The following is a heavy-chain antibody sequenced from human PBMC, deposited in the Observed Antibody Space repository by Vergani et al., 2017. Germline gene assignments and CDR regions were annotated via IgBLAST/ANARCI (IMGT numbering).Heavy chain of an antibody. Sequence: EVQLVQSGAEVKKPGESLRISCKGSGYRFTDYWITWVRQMPGKGLEWMGRIDPSDSYTTYSPSFQGHVTISGDNSICTAYLQWSSLKASDTAIYYCARRSAARPGDYWGQGTLVTVSS. V-gene: IGHV5-10-1*03. J-gene: IGHJ4*02. CDR2: IDPSDSYT. CDR1: GYRFTDYW. CDR3: ARRSAARPGDY. D-gene: IGHD6-6*01.